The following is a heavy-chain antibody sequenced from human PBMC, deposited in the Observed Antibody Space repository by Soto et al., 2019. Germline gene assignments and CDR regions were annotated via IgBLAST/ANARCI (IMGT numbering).Heavy chain of an antibody. CDR2: INHSGST. V-gene: IGHV4-34*01. D-gene: IGHD2-15*01. CDR3: ARGLYCSGGSCYPRLTNYYYYGMDV. J-gene: IGHJ6*02. Sequence: SETLSLTCAVYGGSFSGYYWSWIRQPPGKGLEWIGEINHSGSTNYNPSLKSRVTISVDTSKNQFSLKLSSVTAADTAVYYCARGLYCSGGSCYPRLTNYYYYGMDVWGQGTTVTSP. CDR1: GGSFSGYY.